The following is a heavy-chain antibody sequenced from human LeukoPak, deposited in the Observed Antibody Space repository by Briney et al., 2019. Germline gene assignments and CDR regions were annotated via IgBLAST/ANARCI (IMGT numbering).Heavy chain of an antibody. Sequence: GGSLRLSCGASGFIVSSYDMKWVRQAPGQGLEWVSLIYSGGNTIYADSVKGRFTISRDNSKNTLYLQMNGLRAEDTAVYYCARESTAVISRVVFDLWGQGTMVSVSS. CDR2: IYSGGNT. CDR1: GFIVSSYD. J-gene: IGHJ3*01. D-gene: IGHD4-17*01. CDR3: ARESTAVISRVVFDL. V-gene: IGHV3-66*02.